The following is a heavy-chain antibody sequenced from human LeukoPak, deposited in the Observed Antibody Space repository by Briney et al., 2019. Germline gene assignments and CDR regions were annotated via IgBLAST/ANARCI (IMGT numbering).Heavy chain of an antibody. CDR2: ISYDGSDK. CDR1: GFTFRSFA. Sequence: PGRSLRLSFAASGFTFRSFAMHWVRQAPGQGLKWGTNISYDGSDKYYADSVKGRFTISRDNSKNTLYLQMNSLRAEDTAVYYCARDLEYYYYYYMDVWGKGTTVTVSS. V-gene: IGHV3-30*01. CDR3: ARDLEYYYYYYMDV. D-gene: IGHD3-3*01. J-gene: IGHJ6*03.